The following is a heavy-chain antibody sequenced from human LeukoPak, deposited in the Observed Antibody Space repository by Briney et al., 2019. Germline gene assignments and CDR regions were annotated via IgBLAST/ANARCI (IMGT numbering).Heavy chain of an antibody. CDR2: SSGNGGST. V-gene: IGHV3-23*01. CDR1: GFTFSSYS. J-gene: IGHJ4*02. Sequence: GGSLRLSCAASGFTFSSYSMNWVRQAPGKGLEWVSTSSGNGGSTYYGDSVKGRFTISRDNVKNTLHLQMSSLRAEDTAIYYCARDSNWNNGGFDYWGQGTLVTVSA. CDR3: ARDSNWNNGGFDY. D-gene: IGHD1/OR15-1a*01.